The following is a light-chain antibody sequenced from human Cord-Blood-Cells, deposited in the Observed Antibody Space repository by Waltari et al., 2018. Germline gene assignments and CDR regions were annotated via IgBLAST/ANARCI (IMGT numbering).Light chain of an antibody. CDR2: AAS. CDR3: QQSYSTPWT. V-gene: IGKV1-39*01. Sequence: DIQMTQSPSSLSASVGDRVTITCRASQSISSYLNWYQQKPGKAPKLLIYAASRLQSGVPSRFRGSGSGTDFTLTISSLQPEDCATYYCQQSYSTPWTFGQGTKVEIK. J-gene: IGKJ1*01. CDR1: QSISSY.